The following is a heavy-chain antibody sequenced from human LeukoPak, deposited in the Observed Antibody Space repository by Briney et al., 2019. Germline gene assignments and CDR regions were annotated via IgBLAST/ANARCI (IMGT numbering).Heavy chain of an antibody. D-gene: IGHD4-23*01. Sequence: GGSLRLSCAASGFTFSSYAMSWVRQAPGKGLEWVSAISGSGGSTYYADSVKGRFTISRDNSKNTLYLQMNSLRAEDTAVYYCARDWQHDYGGPYNWFDPWGQGTLVTVSS. V-gene: IGHV3-23*01. CDR3: ARDWQHDYGGPYNWFDP. J-gene: IGHJ5*02. CDR1: GFTFSSYA. CDR2: ISGSGGST.